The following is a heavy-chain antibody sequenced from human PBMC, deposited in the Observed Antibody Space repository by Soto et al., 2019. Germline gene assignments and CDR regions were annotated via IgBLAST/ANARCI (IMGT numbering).Heavy chain of an antibody. V-gene: IGHV4-34*01. Sequence: SETLSLTCAVYGGSFSGYYWSWIRQPPGKGLEWIGEINHSGSTNYNPSLKSRVTISVDTSKNQFSLKLSSVTAVDTAVYYCARARYYYDSSGYYGYWGQGTLVTVSS. J-gene: IGHJ4*02. CDR2: INHSGST. CDR1: GGSFSGYY. CDR3: ARARYYYDSSGYYGY. D-gene: IGHD3-22*01.